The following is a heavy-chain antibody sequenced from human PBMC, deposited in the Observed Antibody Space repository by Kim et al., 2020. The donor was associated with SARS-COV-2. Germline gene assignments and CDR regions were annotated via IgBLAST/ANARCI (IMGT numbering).Heavy chain of an antibody. J-gene: IGHJ5*02. D-gene: IGHD3-22*01. V-gene: IGHV3-30*04. CDR3: ARGITMIVGTWGWFDP. Sequence: GGSLRLSCAASGFTFSSYAMHWVRQAPGKGLEWVAVISYDGSNKYYADSVKGRFTISRDNSKNTLYLQMNSLRAEDTAVYYCARGITMIVGTWGWFDPWGQGTLVTVSS. CDR1: GFTFSSYA. CDR2: ISYDGSNK.